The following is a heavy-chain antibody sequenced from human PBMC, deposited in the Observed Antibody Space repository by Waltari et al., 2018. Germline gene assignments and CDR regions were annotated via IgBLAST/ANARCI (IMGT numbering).Heavy chain of an antibody. CDR1: GYSISSGYS. V-gene: IGHV4-38-2*01. CDR2: IYHSGST. J-gene: IGHJ2*01. Sequence: QVQLQESGPGLVKPSETLSLTCAVSGYSISSGYSWGWIRQPPGKGLEWIGSIYHSGSTYYNPSLKSRVTISVDTSKNQFSLKLSSVTAADTAVYYCAGSLAVGRNWYFDLWGRGTLVTVSS. CDR3: AGSLAVGRNWYFDL. D-gene: IGHD3-3*02.